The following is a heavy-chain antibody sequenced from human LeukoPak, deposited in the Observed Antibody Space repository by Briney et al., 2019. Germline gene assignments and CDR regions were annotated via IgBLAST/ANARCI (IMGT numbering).Heavy chain of an antibody. J-gene: IGHJ4*02. CDR2: IIPIFGIA. D-gene: IGHD3-10*01. CDR1: GGTFSSYA. CDR3: AREPGMVRAEGSDY. V-gene: IGHV1-69*10. Sequence: GASVKVSCKASGGTFSSYAIGWVRQAPGQGLEWMGGIIPIFGIANYAQKFQGRVTITADKSTSTAYMELSSLRSEDTAVYYCAREPGMVRAEGSDYWGQGTLVTVSS.